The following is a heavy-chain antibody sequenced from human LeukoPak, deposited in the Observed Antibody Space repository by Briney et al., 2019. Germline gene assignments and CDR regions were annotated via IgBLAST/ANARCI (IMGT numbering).Heavy chain of an antibody. CDR2: ISSSGSTI. J-gene: IGHJ6*02. V-gene: IGHV3-11*01. CDR1: GFSFSDHW. Sequence: GGSLRLSCVASGFSFSDHWMNWFRQAPGKGLEWVSYISSSGSTIYYADSVKGRFTISRDNAKNSLYLQMNSLRAEDTAVYYCARDEAATVTTLYGMDVWGQGTTVTVSS. D-gene: IGHD4-17*01. CDR3: ARDEAATVTTLYGMDV.